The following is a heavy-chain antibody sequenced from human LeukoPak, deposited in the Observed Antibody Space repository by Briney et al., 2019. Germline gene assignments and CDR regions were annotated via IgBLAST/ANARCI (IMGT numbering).Heavy chain of an antibody. J-gene: IGHJ5*02. CDR2: ISDSGGDIT. CDR3: APRGVEAA. D-gene: IGHD3-10*01. CDR1: EFTFRRYG. Sequence: PGGSLRLSCAASEFTFRRYGMTWVRQAPGKGLEWVSAISDSGGDITSYADSVKGRFTISRDNSKNTLYLQMNSLRAEDTAIYYCAPRGVEAAWGQGALVTVSS. V-gene: IGHV3-23*01.